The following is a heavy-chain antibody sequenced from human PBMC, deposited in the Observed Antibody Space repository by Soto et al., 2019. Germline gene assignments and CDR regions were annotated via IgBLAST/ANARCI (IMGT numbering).Heavy chain of an antibody. CDR2: IYYSGST. D-gene: IGHD6-19*01. CDR1: GGSINSSSYF. Sequence: LSLTCSVPGGSINSSSYFWGWVRQPPGKGLEWIGSIYYSGSTYYNPSLRSRVTISVDTSKNQFSLKLSSVTAADTAVFYCARHYSSGSRNWFDPWGQGTLVTVSS. V-gene: IGHV4-39*01. J-gene: IGHJ5*02. CDR3: ARHYSSGSRNWFDP.